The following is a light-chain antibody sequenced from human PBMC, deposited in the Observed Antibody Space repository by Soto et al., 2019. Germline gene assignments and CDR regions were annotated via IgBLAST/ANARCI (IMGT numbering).Light chain of an antibody. CDR3: QVWDSSGDHYV. Sequence: SYELTQPPSVSVAPGKTARIICGGNNIGSKSVHWYQQKPGQAPVLVIYDDSDRPSGIPERFSGSNSGNTATLTITRVEAGDEADYYCQVWDSSGDHYVFGTGTKLTVL. J-gene: IGLJ1*01. CDR1: NIGSKS. V-gene: IGLV3-21*04. CDR2: DDS.